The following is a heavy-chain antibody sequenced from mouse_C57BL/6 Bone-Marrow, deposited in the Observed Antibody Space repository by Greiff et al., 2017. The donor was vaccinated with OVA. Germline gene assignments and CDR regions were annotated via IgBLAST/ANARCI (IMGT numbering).Heavy chain of an antibody. CDR1: GFNIKDDY. Sequence: EVQLQQSGAELVRPGASVKLSCTASGFNIKDDYMHWVKQRPEQGLEWIGWIDPENGDTEYASKFQGKATITADTSSNTAYLQLSSLTSEDTAVYYCTTRGGGNYGFAYWGQGTLVTVSA. J-gene: IGHJ3*01. CDR3: TTRGGGNYGFAY. CDR2: IDPENGDT. D-gene: IGHD2-1*01. V-gene: IGHV14-4*01.